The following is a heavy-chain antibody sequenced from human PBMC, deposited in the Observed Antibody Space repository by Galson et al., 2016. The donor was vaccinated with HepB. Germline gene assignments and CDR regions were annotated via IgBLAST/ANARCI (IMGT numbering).Heavy chain of an antibody. D-gene: IGHD3-16*02. V-gene: IGHV3-30-3*01. J-gene: IGHJ4*02. CDR1: GFTFRNYA. CDR3: ARTLYDYVWGSYRYPQDY. CDR2: ISYDGGIK. Sequence: SLRLSCAASGFTFRNYAMHWVRQAPGKGLEWVAVISYDGGIKTYADSVKGRFTISRDNSKNTLYLQMNSLRTEDTAVYCCARTLYDYVWGSYRYPQDYWGQGTLVTVSS.